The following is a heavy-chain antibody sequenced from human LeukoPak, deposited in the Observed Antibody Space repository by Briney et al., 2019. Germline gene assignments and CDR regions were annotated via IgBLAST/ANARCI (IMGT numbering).Heavy chain of an antibody. J-gene: IGHJ6*02. V-gene: IGHV3-30*18. CDR3: AKDPSYYDFWSGYYTSAYYGMDV. CDR2: ISYDGSNK. D-gene: IGHD3-3*01. CDR1: GFTFSSYG. Sequence: GGSLRLSCAASGFTFSSYGMHWVRQAPGKGLESVAVISYDGSNKYYADSVKGRFTISRDNSKNTLYLQMNSLRAEDTAVYYCAKDPSYYDFWSGYYTSAYYGMDVWGQGTTVTVSS.